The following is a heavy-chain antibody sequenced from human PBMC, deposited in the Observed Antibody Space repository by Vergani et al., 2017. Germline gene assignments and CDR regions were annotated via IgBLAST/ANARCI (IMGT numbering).Heavy chain of an antibody. V-gene: IGHV4-61*02. CDR1: GASINNDFYY. CDR3: ARDYNQLRPRALDL. J-gene: IGHJ3*01. Sequence: QVQMQESGPGLVKPSQTLSLTCTVSGASINNDFYYWHWIRQPAGKGLEWIGRIYVSVITDYNSSLQSRVSMSVDTSKNQFSLTLTAVTAADTAVYYCARDYNQLRPRALDLWGQGTMVTVSS. D-gene: IGHD1-14*01. CDR2: IYVSVIT.